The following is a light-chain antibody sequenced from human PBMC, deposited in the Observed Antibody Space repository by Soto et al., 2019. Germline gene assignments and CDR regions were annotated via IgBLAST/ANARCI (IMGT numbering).Light chain of an antibody. Sequence: QSVLTQPASVSGSPGQSITISCTGTSSDVGGYNYVSWYQQLPGKAPKLMIYEVSNRPSGVSNRFSGSKSGNTASLTISGLQAEDEADYYCSSYTSSSTLVIFSGGTQLTVL. J-gene: IGLJ2*01. CDR2: EVS. CDR1: SSDVGGYNY. CDR3: SSYTSSSTLVI. V-gene: IGLV2-14*01.